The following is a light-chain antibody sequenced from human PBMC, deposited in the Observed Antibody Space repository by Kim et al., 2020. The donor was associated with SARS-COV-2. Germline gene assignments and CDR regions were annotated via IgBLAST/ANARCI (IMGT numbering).Light chain of an antibody. Sequence: SPGERATLSCRASQSVSNNFLAWYQQKPGQAPRLLIYGASSRATGIPDRFSGSGSGTDFSLTISRLEPEDFAVYHCQQYGSSPKTFGQGSKVEIK. CDR1: QSVSNNF. CDR3: QQYGSSPKT. J-gene: IGKJ1*01. V-gene: IGKV3-20*01. CDR2: GAS.